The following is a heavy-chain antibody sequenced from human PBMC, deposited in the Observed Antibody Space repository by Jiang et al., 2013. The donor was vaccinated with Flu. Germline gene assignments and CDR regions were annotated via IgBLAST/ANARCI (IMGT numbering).Heavy chain of an antibody. CDR3: ARWDSRTYNALDI. D-gene: IGHD1-26*01. CDR2: THDSGSA. V-gene: IGHV4-31*03. J-gene: IGHJ3*02. Sequence: VQLVESGPGLVKPSQTLSLKCSVTVGSITSGSHYWSWIRQPPGKGLEWIGYTHDSGSAYYNPSLRSRLSISVDTSKHEFSLKVNSVTAADTAVYHCARWDSRTYNALDIWGQGTMVTVSS. CDR1: VGSITSGSHY.